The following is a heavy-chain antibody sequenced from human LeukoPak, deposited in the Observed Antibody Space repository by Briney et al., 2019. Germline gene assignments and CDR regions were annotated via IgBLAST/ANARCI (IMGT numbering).Heavy chain of an antibody. CDR3: ARVRYYENSGRKGGVFDI. CDR1: GGSISSSSYY. V-gene: IGHV4-39*07. J-gene: IGHJ3*02. D-gene: IGHD3-22*01. Sequence: PSETLSLTCTVSGGSISSSSYYWGWIRQPPGKGLEWIGSIYYSGSTYYNPSLKSRVTISVDTSKNQFSLKLSSVTAADTAVYYCARVRYYENSGRKGGVFDISDQGTMVTVSS. CDR2: IYYSGST.